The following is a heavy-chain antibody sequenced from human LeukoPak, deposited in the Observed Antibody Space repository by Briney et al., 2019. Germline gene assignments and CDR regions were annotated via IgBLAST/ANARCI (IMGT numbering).Heavy chain of an antibody. D-gene: IGHD3-16*01. CDR2: INPSGDPT. V-gene: IGHV1-46*01. J-gene: IGHJ3*02. Sequence: GASVKVSCKASGYTFTSYYMHWVRQAPGQGLEWVGIINPSGDPTTYAQKFQGRVTMTSDMSTSTVYMELSSLRSEDTAVYYCAREEGTHYYDHDGNYARTGAFDIWGQGTVVTVSS. CDR1: GYTFTSYY. CDR3: AREEGTHYYDHDGNYARTGAFDI.